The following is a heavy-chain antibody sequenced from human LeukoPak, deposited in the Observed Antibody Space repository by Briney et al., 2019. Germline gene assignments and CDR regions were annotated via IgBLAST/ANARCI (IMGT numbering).Heavy chain of an antibody. CDR1: GFTFSSYA. Sequence: GGSLRLSCAASGFTFSSYAMHWVRQAPGKGLEWVAVISYDGSNKYYADSVKGRFTISRDNSKNTLYLQMNSLRAEDTAVYYCARSITIFGVGWTGSDYWGQGTLVTVSS. V-gene: IGHV3-30-3*01. J-gene: IGHJ4*02. D-gene: IGHD3-3*01. CDR2: ISYDGSNK. CDR3: ARSITIFGVGWTGSDY.